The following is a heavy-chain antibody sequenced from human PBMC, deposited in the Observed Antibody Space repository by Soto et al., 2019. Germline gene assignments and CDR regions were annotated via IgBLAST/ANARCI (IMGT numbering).Heavy chain of an antibody. Sequence: PGESLKISCRVSGYSFTTYWIGWVRQMSGKGLEWVGIVHPGDSETRYSSSFQGRVTISADRSINTAYLQWSSLQASDTAMYYCARTAGQDTPMIIDYWGQGTLVTVSS. CDR3: ARTAGQDTPMIIDY. CDR1: GYSFTTYW. V-gene: IGHV5-51*01. D-gene: IGHD5-18*01. J-gene: IGHJ4*02. CDR2: VHPGDSET.